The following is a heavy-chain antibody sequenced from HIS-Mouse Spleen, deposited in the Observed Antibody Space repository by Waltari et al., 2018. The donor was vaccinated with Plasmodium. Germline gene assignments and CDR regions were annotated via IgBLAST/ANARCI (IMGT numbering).Heavy chain of an antibody. D-gene: IGHD3-9*01. J-gene: IGHJ2*01. CDR1: GFTFSSYS. V-gene: IGHV3-21*01. CDR2: ISSSSSYI. CDR3: ARGDILTGYYNDYWYFGL. Sequence: EVQLVESGGGLVKPGGSLRLSCAASGFTFSSYSMNWVRQAPGKGLEWVSSISSSSSYIYYADSVKGRFTISRDNAKNSLYWEMNSLRAEDTAVYYCARGDILTGYYNDYWYFGLWGRGTLVTVSS.